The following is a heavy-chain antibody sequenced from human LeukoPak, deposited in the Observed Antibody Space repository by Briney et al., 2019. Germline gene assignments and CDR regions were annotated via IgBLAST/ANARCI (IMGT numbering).Heavy chain of an antibody. CDR1: GYTFTGYY. J-gene: IGHJ3*01. CDR2: INPNSGGT. D-gene: IGHD3-22*01. V-gene: IGHV1-2*02. Sequence: ASVKVSCKASGYTFTGYYMHWVRQAPGQGLEWMGGINPNSGGTNYAQKFQGRVTMTGDTSISTAYMELSRLRSDDTAVYYCAGGLRGYYPLPVHAFDLWGQGTMVTVSS. CDR3: AGGLRGYYPLPVHAFDL.